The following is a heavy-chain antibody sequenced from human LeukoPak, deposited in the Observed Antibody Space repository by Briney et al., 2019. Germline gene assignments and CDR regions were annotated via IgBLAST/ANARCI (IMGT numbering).Heavy chain of an antibody. Sequence: GGSLRLSCAASGFTVSSNYMSWVRQAPGKGLEWVSVIYSGGSTYYADSVKGRFTISRDNSKNTLYLQMNSLRAEDTAVYYCARDLSGAAAIYYYYYMDVWGKGTTVTVSS. V-gene: IGHV3-66*02. CDR2: IYSGGST. CDR3: ARDLSGAAAIYYYYYMDV. D-gene: IGHD2-2*01. CDR1: GFTVSSNY. J-gene: IGHJ6*03.